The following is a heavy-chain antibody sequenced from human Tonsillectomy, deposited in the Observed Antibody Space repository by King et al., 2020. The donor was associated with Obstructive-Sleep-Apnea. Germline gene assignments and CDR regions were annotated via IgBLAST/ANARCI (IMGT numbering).Heavy chain of an antibody. CDR2: ISYDGYNK. CDR1: GFAFDDYA. V-gene: IGHV3-30-3*01. J-gene: IGHJ4*02. D-gene: IGHD3-16*01. CDR3: ARDPGMMNHVFITFLDS. Sequence: VQLVQSGGGVVQPGRSLRLSCAASGFAFDDYAMHWVRQAPGKGLEWVALISYDGYNKYYADSVRGRFTISRDNSNNTLYLEMNSLRTEDTSVYYCARDPGMMNHVFITFLDSWGQGTLVTVSS.